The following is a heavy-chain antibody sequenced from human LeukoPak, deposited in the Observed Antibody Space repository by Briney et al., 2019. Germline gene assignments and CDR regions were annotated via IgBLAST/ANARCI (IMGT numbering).Heavy chain of an antibody. J-gene: IGHJ3*02. CDR3: ATRISGGEDYDSSGRDAFDI. CDR1: GYTLTELS. V-gene: IGHV1-24*01. D-gene: IGHD3-22*01. Sequence: ASVKVSCKVSGYTLTELSMHWVRQSPGKGLGGMGGFDPEDGETIYAPKLQRRVTMAADTSTDTAYMELSSLRSEDTAVYYCATRISGGEDYDSSGRDAFDIWGQGTMVTVSS. CDR2: FDPEDGET.